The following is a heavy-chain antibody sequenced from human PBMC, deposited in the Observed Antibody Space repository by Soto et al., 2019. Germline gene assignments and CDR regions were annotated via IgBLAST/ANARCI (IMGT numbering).Heavy chain of an antibody. CDR3: ARVRFYYGSGRPWFDP. CDR1: GGSISSGDYY. J-gene: IGHJ5*02. CDR2: INHSGST. V-gene: IGHV4-39*07. Sequence: PSETLSLTCTVSGGSISSGDYYWSWIRQPPGKGLEWIGEINHSGSTNYNPSLKSRVTISVDTSKNQFSLKLSSVTAADTAVYYCARVRFYYGSGRPWFDPWGQGTLVTVSS. D-gene: IGHD3-10*01.